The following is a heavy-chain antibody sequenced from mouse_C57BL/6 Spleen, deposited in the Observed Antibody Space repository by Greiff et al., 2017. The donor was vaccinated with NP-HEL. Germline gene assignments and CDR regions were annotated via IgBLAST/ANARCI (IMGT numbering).Heavy chain of an antibody. V-gene: IGHV1-69*01. Sequence: VQLQQSGAELVMPGASVKLSCKASGYTFTSYWMHWVKQRPGQGLEWIGEIDPSDSYTNYNQKFKGKSTLTVDKSSSTAYMQLSSLTSEDSAVYYCARGLLRKAWFAYWGQGTLVTVSA. CDR3: ARGLLRKAWFAY. D-gene: IGHD1-1*01. J-gene: IGHJ3*01. CDR1: GYTFTSYW. CDR2: IDPSDSYT.